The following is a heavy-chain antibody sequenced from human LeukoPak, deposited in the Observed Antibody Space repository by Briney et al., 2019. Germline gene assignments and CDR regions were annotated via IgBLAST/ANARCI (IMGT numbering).Heavy chain of an antibody. V-gene: IGHV3-23*01. CDR3: AKDTDGSGSFRY. Sequence: PGGSLRLSCAASGFTFSSYAMSWVRQAPGKGLEWVSAISGSGGSTYYADSVKGRFTISRDNAKNSLYLQMNSLRAEDMALYYCAKDTDGSGSFRYWGQGTLVTVSS. CDR1: GFTFSSYA. D-gene: IGHD3-10*01. CDR2: ISGSGGST. J-gene: IGHJ4*02.